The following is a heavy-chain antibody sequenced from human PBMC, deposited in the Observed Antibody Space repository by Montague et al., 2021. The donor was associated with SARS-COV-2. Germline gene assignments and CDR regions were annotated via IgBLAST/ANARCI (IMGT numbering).Heavy chain of an antibody. Sequence: SLRLSCAASGFTFRNYTINWVRQAPGKGLEWVSSVSSAGVYIHYADSLKGRFTITRDNAKNSVYLQMNSLRAEDTAVNYCARMYCSSTTCSPYYYGLDVWGQGTTVTVSS. CDR1: GFTFRNYT. V-gene: IGHV3-21*01. CDR2: VSSAGVYI. D-gene: IGHD2-2*01. CDR3: ARMYCSSTTCSPYYYGLDV. J-gene: IGHJ6*02.